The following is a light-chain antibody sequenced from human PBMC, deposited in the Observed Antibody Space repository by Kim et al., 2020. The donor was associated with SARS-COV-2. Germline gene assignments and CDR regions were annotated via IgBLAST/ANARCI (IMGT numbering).Light chain of an antibody. J-gene: IGLJ3*02. Sequence: PSSTISCPGTSRDVRVYHSVSCYQQHPAKAPQLMIYDVSNRPSGVSNRFSGSKSGNTASLTISGLQAEDEADYYCSSYTSSSTWVFGGGTQLTVL. CDR3: SSYTSSSTWV. V-gene: IGLV2-14*03. CDR1: SRDVRVYHS. CDR2: DVS.